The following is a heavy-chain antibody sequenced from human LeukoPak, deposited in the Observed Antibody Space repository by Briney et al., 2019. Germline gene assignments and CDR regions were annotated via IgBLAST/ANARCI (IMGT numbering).Heavy chain of an antibody. CDR3: ARRYCSSTSCYGENYFDY. D-gene: IGHD2-2*01. V-gene: IGHV5-51*01. CDR2: IYPGDSDT. J-gene: IGHJ4*02. Sequence: GESLKISCKGSGYSFTSYWIGWVRQMPGKGLEWMGIIYPGDSDTRYSPPFQGQVTISADKSISTAYLQWSSLKASDTAMYYCARRYCSSTSCYGENYFDYWGQGTLVTVSS. CDR1: GYSFTSYW.